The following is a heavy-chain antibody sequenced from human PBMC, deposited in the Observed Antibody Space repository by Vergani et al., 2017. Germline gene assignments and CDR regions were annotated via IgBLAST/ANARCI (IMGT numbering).Heavy chain of an antibody. Sequence: QVQLQESGPGLVKPSETLSLTSTVSNYSISRGYFWGWIRRPPGKGLEWIASFHHTGMTYNNPSLKSRVTISVDTSKHLISLKLNSGHAADTALYYCARRDISTYHDAFDSWGQGTMVTVSS. CDR2: FHHTGMT. V-gene: IGHV4-38-2*02. D-gene: IGHD2-2*01. J-gene: IGHJ3*02. CDR1: NYSISRGYF. CDR3: ARRDISTYHDAFDS.